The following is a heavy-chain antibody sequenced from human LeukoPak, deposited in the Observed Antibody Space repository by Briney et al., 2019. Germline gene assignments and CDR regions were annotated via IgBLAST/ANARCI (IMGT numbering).Heavy chain of an antibody. CDR3: ARASPVTRGRASFDY. D-gene: IGHD4-23*01. J-gene: IGHJ4*02. CDR1: GYTFTGYY. V-gene: IGHV1-2*02. Sequence: ASVKVSCKASGYTFTGYYMHWVRQAPGQGLEWMGWINPNSGGTNYAQKFQGRVTMTRDTSISTAYMELSSLRSEDTAVYYCARASPVTRGRASFDYWGQGTLVTVSS. CDR2: INPNSGGT.